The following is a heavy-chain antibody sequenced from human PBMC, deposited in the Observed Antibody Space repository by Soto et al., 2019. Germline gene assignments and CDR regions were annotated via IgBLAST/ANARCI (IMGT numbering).Heavy chain of an antibody. V-gene: IGHV3-23*01. Sequence: EVQLLESGGGLVQPGGYLRLSCAASGFIFSTYAMNWVRQAPGKGLEWVSAISSSGGSTFYAESVRGRFTISRDNSINTLYLQMSSLRTEDTAVYYCAHPRGYGVFDAVDIWGQRTMVTVSS. CDR1: GFIFSTYA. CDR2: ISSSGGST. D-gene: IGHD4-17*01. CDR3: AHPRGYGVFDAVDI. J-gene: IGHJ3*02.